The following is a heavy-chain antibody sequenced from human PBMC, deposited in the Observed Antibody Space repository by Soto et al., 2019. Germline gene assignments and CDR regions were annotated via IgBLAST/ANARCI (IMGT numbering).Heavy chain of an antibody. CDR2: IGGSGGST. CDR1: GFTFSNYA. CDR3: AKETDIAVAGPTNYFDF. J-gene: IGHJ4*02. D-gene: IGHD6-19*01. Sequence: GGSLRLSCAASGFTFSNYAMSWVRQAPGKGLEWVSGIGGSGGSTFYVDPVKGRFTISRDNSKNTLFLQMNSLRVEDTAVYYCAKETDIAVAGPTNYFDFWGQGTLVTVSA. V-gene: IGHV3-23*01.